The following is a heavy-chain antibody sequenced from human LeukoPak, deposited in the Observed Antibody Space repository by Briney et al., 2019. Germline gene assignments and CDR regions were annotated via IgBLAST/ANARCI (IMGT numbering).Heavy chain of an antibody. J-gene: IGHJ4*02. V-gene: IGHV4-59*08. CDR1: GGSISSYY. CDR3: ARLVYSYGSTTFDY. D-gene: IGHD5-18*01. Sequence: SVTLSLTCTVSGGSISSYYWSWIRQPPGKGLEWIGYIYYSGSTNYNPSLKSRVTISVDTSKNQFSLKLSSVTAADTAVYYCARLVYSYGSTTFDYWGQGTLVTVSS. CDR2: IYYSGST.